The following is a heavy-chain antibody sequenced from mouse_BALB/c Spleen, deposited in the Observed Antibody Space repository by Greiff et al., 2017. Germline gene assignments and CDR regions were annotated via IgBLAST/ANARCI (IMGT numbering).Heavy chain of an antibody. Sequence: QVQLQQSGPGLVQPSQSLSITCTVSGFSLTSYGVHWVRQSPGKGLEWLGVLWSGGSTDYNAAFISRLSISKDNSKSQVFFKMNSLQANDTAIYYCAGWERYDEGYAMDYWGQGTSVTVSS. CDR1: GFSLTSYG. D-gene: IGHD2-14*01. J-gene: IGHJ4*01. V-gene: IGHV2-2*02. CDR2: LWSGGST. CDR3: AGWERYDEGYAMDY.